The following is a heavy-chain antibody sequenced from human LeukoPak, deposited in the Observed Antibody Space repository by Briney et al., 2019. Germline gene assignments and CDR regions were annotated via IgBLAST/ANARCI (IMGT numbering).Heavy chain of an antibody. Sequence: PSETLSLTCAVYGGSLSGYYWSWIRQPPGKGLEWIGEINHSGSTNYNPSLKSRVTISVDTSKNQFSLKLSSVTAADTAVYYCARNWNYFDYWGQGTLVTVSS. CDR2: INHSGST. CDR1: GGSLSGYY. J-gene: IGHJ4*02. D-gene: IGHD1-1*01. V-gene: IGHV4-34*01. CDR3: ARNWNYFDY.